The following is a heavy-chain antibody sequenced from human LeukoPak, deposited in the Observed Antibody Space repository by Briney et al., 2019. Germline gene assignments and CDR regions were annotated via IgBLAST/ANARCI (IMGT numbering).Heavy chain of an antibody. CDR2: INPDGRTT. J-gene: IGHJ5*02. V-gene: IGHV3-74*01. CDR3: ARMGAGVDP. D-gene: IGHD1-26*01. CDR1: GFTLSTYW. Sequence: PGGSLRLSCAAAGFTLSTYWMHWVRQAPGKGLVWVSHINPDGRTTRYANSVTGRFTISRDNAKNTLYLQMNSLRAEDTAVYYCARMGAGVDPWGQGTLVTVSS.